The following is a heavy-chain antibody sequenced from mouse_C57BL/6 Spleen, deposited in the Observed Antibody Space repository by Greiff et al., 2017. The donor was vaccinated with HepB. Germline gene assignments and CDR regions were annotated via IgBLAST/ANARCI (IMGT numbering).Heavy chain of an antibody. CDR1: GFTFSDYY. CDR2: INYDGSST. CDR3: AKMGNWDEGAFDS. V-gene: IGHV5-16*01. Sequence: EVMLVESEGGLVQPGSSMKLSCTASGFTFSDYYMAWVRQVPEKGLEWVANINYDGSSTYYLDSLKSRFIISRDNAKNILYLQMSSLKSEDTATYYCAKMGNWDEGAFDSWGQGTTLTVSS. J-gene: IGHJ2*01. D-gene: IGHD4-1*01.